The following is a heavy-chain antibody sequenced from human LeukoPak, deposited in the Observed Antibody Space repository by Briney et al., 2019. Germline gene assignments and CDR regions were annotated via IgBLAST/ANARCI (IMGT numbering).Heavy chain of an antibody. Sequence: SETLSLTCTVSGGSINSYDWSWIRQPPGKGLEWIGYIYYSGSTNYNPSLKSRVTISVDTSKNQFSLKLSSVTAADTAVYYCARIGIKYSTSGWWFDPWGQGTLVTVSS. CDR1: GGSINSYD. V-gene: IGHV4-59*01. D-gene: IGHD1-26*01. J-gene: IGHJ5*02. CDR2: IYYSGST. CDR3: ARIGIKYSTSGWWFDP.